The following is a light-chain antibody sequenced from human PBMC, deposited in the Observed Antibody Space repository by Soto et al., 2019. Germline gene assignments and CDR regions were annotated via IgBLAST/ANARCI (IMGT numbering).Light chain of an antibody. CDR1: SSDVGAYNY. CDR2: DVS. CDR3: SSYTTRSTGV. V-gene: IGLV2-14*01. J-gene: IGLJ3*02. Sequence: QSALTQPASVSGSPGQSITISCTGTSSDVGAYNYVSWYQQYPGKAPKLMIYDVSSRPSGVSNRFSGSKSGNTASLTVSGLQAEDEADYYCSSYTTRSTGVFGGGTKVTVL.